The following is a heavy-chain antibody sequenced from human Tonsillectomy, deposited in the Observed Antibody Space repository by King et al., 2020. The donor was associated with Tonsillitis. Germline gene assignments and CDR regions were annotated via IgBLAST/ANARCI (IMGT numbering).Heavy chain of an antibody. Sequence: VQLVESGGGVVQPGRSLRLSCAASGFTFSNYGMHWVRQAPGKGLEWVAVISHDGSNKYYADSVKGRFTISRDNSKNTLYLRMNSLRAEDTAVYYCAKGSTRGRGVDEDFDYWGQGTLVTVSS. V-gene: IGHV3-30*18. J-gene: IGHJ4*02. CDR1: GFTFSNYG. D-gene: IGHD3-10*01. CDR3: AKGSTRGRGVDEDFDY. CDR2: ISHDGSNK.